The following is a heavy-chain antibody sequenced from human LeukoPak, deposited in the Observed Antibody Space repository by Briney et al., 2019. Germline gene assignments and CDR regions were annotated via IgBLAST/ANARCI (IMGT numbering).Heavy chain of an antibody. CDR2: ISGSSYTT. Sequence: QPGGSLRLSCAASGFIFSNYAMGWVRLAPGKGLEWVSSISGSSYTTYYADSVKGLFTISRDNSKNTLYLQMNSLRAEDTAVYYCAKDMRVTMIVVAQMGFDYWGQGTLVTVSS. J-gene: IGHJ4*02. CDR1: GFIFSNYA. V-gene: IGHV3-23*01. D-gene: IGHD3-22*01. CDR3: AKDMRVTMIVVAQMGFDY.